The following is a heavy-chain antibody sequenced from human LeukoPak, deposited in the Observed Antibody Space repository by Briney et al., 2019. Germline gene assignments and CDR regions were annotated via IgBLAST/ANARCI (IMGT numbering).Heavy chain of an antibody. CDR2: ISPSGGST. J-gene: IGHJ4*02. V-gene: IGHV3-23*01. CDR1: GFTFSNYA. D-gene: IGHD3-22*01. Sequence: GGSLRLSCAASGFTFSNYAMSWVRQAPGKGLEWVSTISPSGGSTHYEDSVKGRFAISRDTSKNTLYLQMNSLRAEDTAVFYCAKGKYYYDSSGYYLFDYWGQGTLVTVSS. CDR3: AKGKYYYDSSGYYLFDY.